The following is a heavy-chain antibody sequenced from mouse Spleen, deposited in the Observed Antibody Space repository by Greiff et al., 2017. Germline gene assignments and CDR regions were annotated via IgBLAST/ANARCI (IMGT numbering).Heavy chain of an antibody. CDR1: GFNIKDYY. J-gene: IGHJ3*01. CDR2: IDPEDGDT. Sequence: EVQLQQSGAELVRPGASVKLSCTASGFNIKDYYMHWVKQRPEQGLEWIGRIDPEDGDTEYAPKFQGKATMTADTSSNTAYLQLSSLTSEDTAVYYCTTGGNSPAWFAYWGQGTLVTVSA. D-gene: IGHD2-1*01. CDR3: TTGGNSPAWFAY. V-gene: IGHV14-1*01.